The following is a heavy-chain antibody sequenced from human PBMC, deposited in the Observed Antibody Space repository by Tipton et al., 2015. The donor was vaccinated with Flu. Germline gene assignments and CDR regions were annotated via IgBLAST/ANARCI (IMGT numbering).Heavy chain of an antibody. D-gene: IGHD3-3*01. V-gene: IGHV3-66*02. J-gene: IGHJ2*01. CDR2: IYSGGST. CDR1: GFSVSSNY. CDR3: AREILAATPYYWYFDL. Sequence: SLRLSCAASGFSVSSNYMNWVRQAPGRGLEWVSIIYSGGSTYYADSVKGRFTISRDKSNNTLYLQMNSLRAEDTAVYYCAREILAATPYYWYFDLRGRGTLVTVSS.